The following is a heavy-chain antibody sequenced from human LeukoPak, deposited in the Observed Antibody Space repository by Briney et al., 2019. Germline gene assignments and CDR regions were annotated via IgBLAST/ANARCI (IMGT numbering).Heavy chain of an antibody. CDR1: GGSISSGGYY. CDR2: IYYSGST. Sequence: SETLSLTCTVSGGSISSGGYYWSWIRQHPGKGLEWIGYIYYSGSTDYNPSLKSRVTISVDTSKNQFSLKLSSVTAADTAVYYCARDEGIAVAGLYYFDYWGQGILVTVSS. D-gene: IGHD6-19*01. V-gene: IGHV4-31*03. CDR3: ARDEGIAVAGLYYFDY. J-gene: IGHJ4*02.